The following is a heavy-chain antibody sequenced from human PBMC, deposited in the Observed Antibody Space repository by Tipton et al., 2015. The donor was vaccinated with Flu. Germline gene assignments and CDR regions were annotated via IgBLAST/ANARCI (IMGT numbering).Heavy chain of an antibody. D-gene: IGHD3-3*01. J-gene: IGHJ6*02. V-gene: IGHV1-46*01. CDR1: EDTFTNFY. CDR3: ARDLVFHLRFGTYYGMDV. Sequence: QVQLVQSGTEVKKPGASVKVSCEASEDTFTNFYMHWVRQAPGQGLEWMGIINPSGGSTSYAQKFQGRVTMTRDTSTSTVYMELTSLRSEDSAVYYCARDLVFHLRFGTYYGMDVWGQGTTVTVSS. CDR2: INPSGGST.